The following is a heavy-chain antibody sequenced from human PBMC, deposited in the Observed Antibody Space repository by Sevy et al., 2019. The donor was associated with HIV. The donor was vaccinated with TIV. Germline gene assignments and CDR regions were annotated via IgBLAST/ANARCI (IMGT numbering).Heavy chain of an antibody. J-gene: IGHJ6*02. CDR1: DGSISSQIYY. CDR2: IYYTGKT. Sequence: SETLSLTCSVSDGSISSQIYYWTWIRQHPGKGLEWIGYIYYTGKTSYNPSLKSRLTISIDKSKNQFCLRLSSVTAADTAVYYCARDQGYGNGWFPYYYYNGMDVWGQGTTVTVSS. CDR3: ARDQGYGNGWFPYYYYNGMDV. D-gene: IGHD6-19*01. V-gene: IGHV4-31*03.